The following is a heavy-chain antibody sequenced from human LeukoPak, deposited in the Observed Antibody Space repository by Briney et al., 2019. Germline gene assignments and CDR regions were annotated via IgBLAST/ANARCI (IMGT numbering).Heavy chain of an antibody. J-gene: IGHJ2*01. V-gene: IGHV4-59*01. D-gene: IGHD6-19*01. CDR3: ARTGGIAVAENRGYFDL. Sequence: GSLRLSCAAPGFRFSGYWMTWIRQPPGKGLEWIGYIYYSGSTNYNPSLKSRVTISVDTSKNQFSLKLSSVTAADTAVYYCARTGGIAVAENRGYFDLWGRGTLVTVSS. CDR1: GFRFSGYW. CDR2: IYYSGST.